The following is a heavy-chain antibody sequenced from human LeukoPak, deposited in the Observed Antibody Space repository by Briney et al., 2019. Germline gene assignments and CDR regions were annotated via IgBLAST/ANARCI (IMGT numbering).Heavy chain of an antibody. CDR2: IYYSGST. D-gene: IGHD6-19*01. Sequence: SETLSLTCTVSGGSISSHYWSWIRQPPGKGLEWVGYIYYSGSTNYNHSLKSRVTITVDTSKNQFSLTLSSVAAADTAVYYCARGDSSGWYPLPWVYWGQGTLVTVSS. V-gene: IGHV4-59*11. J-gene: IGHJ4*02. CDR3: ARGDSSGWYPLPWVY. CDR1: GGSISSHY.